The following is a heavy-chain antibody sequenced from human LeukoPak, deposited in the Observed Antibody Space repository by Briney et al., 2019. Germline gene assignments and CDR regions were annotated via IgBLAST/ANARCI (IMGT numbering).Heavy chain of an antibody. Sequence: GRSLRLSCAASGFTFSSYSMNWVRQAPGKGLEWVSSISSSSSYIYYADSVKGRFTISRDNAKNSLYLQMNSLRAEDTAVYYCARGSKNFWSGYYVDYWGQGTLVTVSS. V-gene: IGHV3-21*01. CDR3: ARGSKNFWSGYYVDY. CDR2: ISSSSSYI. D-gene: IGHD3-3*01. CDR1: GFTFSSYS. J-gene: IGHJ4*02.